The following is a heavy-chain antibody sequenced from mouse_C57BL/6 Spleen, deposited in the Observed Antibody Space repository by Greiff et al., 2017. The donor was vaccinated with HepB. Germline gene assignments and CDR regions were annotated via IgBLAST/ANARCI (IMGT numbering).Heavy chain of an antibody. Sequence: EVQLQQSGPELVKPGASVKISCKASGYTFTDYYMNWVKQSHGKSLEWIGDINPNNGGTSYNQKFKGKATLTVDKSSSTAYMELRSLTSEDSAVYDCASNPYYYAMDYWGQGTSVTVAS. CDR2: INPNNGGT. J-gene: IGHJ4*01. V-gene: IGHV1-26*01. CDR1: GYTFTDYY. CDR3: ASNPYYYAMDY.